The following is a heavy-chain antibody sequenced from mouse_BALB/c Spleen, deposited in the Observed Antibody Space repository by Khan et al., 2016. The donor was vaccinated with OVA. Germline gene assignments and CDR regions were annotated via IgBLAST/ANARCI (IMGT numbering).Heavy chain of an antibody. Sequence: QIQLVQSGPELKKPGETVKISCKASGYTFTNYGMNWVKQAPGKGLKWMGWLNTNTGDPTYAEEFKGRFAFSLETSASTAYLQINSLKSEDTATYFCARGDNPFYAMDYWGQGTSVTVSS. CDR2: LNTNTGDP. D-gene: IGHD1-3*01. CDR1: GYTFTNYG. V-gene: IGHV9-3*02. CDR3: ARGDNPFYAMDY. J-gene: IGHJ4*01.